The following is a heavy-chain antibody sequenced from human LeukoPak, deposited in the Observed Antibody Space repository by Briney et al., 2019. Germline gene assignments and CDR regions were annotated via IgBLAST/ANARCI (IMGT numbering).Heavy chain of an antibody. Sequence: RRSLRLSCAASGFTFSSYGMHWVRQAPGKGLEWVAVIWYDGSNKYYADSVKGRFTISRDNSKNTLYLQMNSLRAEDTAVYYCARSAPGYCSSTSCYHTLGYFQHWGQGTLVTVSS. CDR1: GFTFSSYG. CDR3: ARSAPGYCSSTSCYHTLGYFQH. D-gene: IGHD2-2*03. CDR2: IWYDGSNK. J-gene: IGHJ1*01. V-gene: IGHV3-33*01.